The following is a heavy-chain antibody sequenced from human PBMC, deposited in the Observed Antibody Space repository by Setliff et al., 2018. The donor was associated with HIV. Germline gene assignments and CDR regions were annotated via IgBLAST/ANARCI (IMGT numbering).Heavy chain of an antibody. V-gene: IGHV4-39*01. D-gene: IGHD6-19*01. Sequence: PSETLSLTCTVSGDSISSVSYSWGWIRQPPGKGLEWIGYMYSGGNTYYKPSLKSRVTMSVDSSKNQFSLKVNSVTAADTAVYYCARLRPSGADRSYFDHWGQGTLVTVSS. CDR3: ARLRPSGADRSYFDH. J-gene: IGHJ4*02. CDR2: MYSGGNT. CDR1: GDSISSVSYS.